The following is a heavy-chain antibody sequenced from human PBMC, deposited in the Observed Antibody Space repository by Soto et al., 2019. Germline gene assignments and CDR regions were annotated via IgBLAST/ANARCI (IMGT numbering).Heavy chain of an antibody. CDR1: GYTLSELS. Sequence: ASVKVSCKVSGYTLSELSIHWVRQAPGKGLEWMGGFDPEVTETIYAQKFQGRVTMTEDTSTDTAYMELSSLKPDDTAVYFCATDPLGWARYWGQGTLVTVSS. CDR3: ATDPLGWARY. CDR2: FDPEVTET. V-gene: IGHV1-24*01. J-gene: IGHJ4*02. D-gene: IGHD1-26*01.